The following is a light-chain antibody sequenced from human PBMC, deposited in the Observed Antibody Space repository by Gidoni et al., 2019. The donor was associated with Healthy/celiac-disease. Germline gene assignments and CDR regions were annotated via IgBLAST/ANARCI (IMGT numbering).Light chain of an antibody. CDR3: QQSYSTPPWT. Sequence: DIQMTQSPSSLSASVGDRVTLTCRASQSISSYLNWYQQKPGKAPKLLIYAASSLQSGVPSRFSGSVSWTDFTLTISILQPEDFATYYCQQSYSTPPWTFGQGTKVEIK. CDR1: QSISSY. CDR2: AAS. J-gene: IGKJ1*01. V-gene: IGKV1-39*01.